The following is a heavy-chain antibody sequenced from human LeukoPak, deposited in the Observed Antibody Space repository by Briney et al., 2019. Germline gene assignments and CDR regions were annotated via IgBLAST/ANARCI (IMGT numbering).Heavy chain of an antibody. CDR1: GGTFSSYA. CDR2: IIPIFGTA. D-gene: IGHD3-3*01. J-gene: IGHJ4*02. Sequence: SVKVSCKASGGTFSSYAISWVRQAPGQGLEWMGGIIPIFGTANYAQKFQGRVTITTDESTSTAYMELSSLRSEDTAVYYCARGSSYDFWSGYFDYWGQGTQVTVSS. V-gene: IGHV1-69*05. CDR3: ARGSSYDFWSGYFDY.